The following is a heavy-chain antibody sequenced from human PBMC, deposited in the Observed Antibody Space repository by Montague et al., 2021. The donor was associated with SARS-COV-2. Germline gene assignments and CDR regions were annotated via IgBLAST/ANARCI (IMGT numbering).Heavy chain of an antibody. D-gene: IGHD3-22*01. Sequence: SETLSLTCAVYGGSFSGFYRSWIRQAPGKGLEWIGEINHSASTNYNPSLKSRVTLSVDMSKNQFSLKLSSVTAADTAVYYCARHWITMIVVVIKGGWFDPWGQGTLVTVSS. CDR3: ARHWITMIVVVIKGGWFDP. V-gene: IGHV4-34*01. CDR2: INHSAST. J-gene: IGHJ5*02. CDR1: GGSFSGFY.